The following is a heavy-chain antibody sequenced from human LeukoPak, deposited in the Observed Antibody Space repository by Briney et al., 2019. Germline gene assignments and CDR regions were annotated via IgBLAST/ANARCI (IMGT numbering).Heavy chain of an antibody. Sequence: SETLSLTCTVSGGSISSSSYYWGWIRQPAGKGLEWIGRIYTSGSTNYNPSLKSRVTMSVDTSKNQFSLKLSSVTAADTAVYYCASFYCSGGSCYQYFSYYYMDVWGKGTTVTISS. V-gene: IGHV4-61*02. CDR1: GGSISSSSYY. D-gene: IGHD2-15*01. J-gene: IGHJ6*03. CDR2: IYTSGST. CDR3: ASFYCSGGSCYQYFSYYYMDV.